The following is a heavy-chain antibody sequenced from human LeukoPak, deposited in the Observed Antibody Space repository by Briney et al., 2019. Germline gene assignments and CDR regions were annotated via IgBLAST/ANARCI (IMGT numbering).Heavy chain of an antibody. V-gene: IGHV3-33*01. CDR1: GFTFSSYA. CDR3: ARDRGYAPHYYFDY. CDR2: IWYDGNKK. Sequence: GRSLRLSCAASGFTFSSYAMHWVRQAPGKGLEWVALIWYDGNKKYFEDSVKGRFTISRDNSKNTLYLQMNSLRAEDTAVYYCARDRGYAPHYYFDYWGQGTLVTVSS. J-gene: IGHJ4*02. D-gene: IGHD5-12*01.